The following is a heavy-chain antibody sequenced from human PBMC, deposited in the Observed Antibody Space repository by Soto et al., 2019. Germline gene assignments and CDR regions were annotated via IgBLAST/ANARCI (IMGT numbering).Heavy chain of an antibody. D-gene: IGHD2-15*01. Sequence: GGSLRLSCAASGFTFSSYEMNWVRQAPGKGLEWVSYISSSGSTIYYADSVKGRFTISRDNAKNSLYLQMNSLRAEDTAVYYCARDSRCRGGSCYSDDAFDIWGQGTMVTVSS. CDR2: ISSSGSTI. CDR3: ARDSRCRGGSCYSDDAFDI. V-gene: IGHV3-48*03. CDR1: GFTFSSYE. J-gene: IGHJ3*02.